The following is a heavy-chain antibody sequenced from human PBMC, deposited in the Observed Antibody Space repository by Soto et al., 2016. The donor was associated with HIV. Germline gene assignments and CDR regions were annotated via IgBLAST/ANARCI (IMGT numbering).Heavy chain of an antibody. CDR2: IKTKAEGGTT. J-gene: IGHJ3*02. CDR1: GLTFSTAW. Sequence: EVQLVESGGGMVKPGGSLRLSCAASGLTFSTAWMSWVRRVPGKGLEWVGRIKTKAEGGTTDYSAPVKGRFTISRDDSKSTLYLQLNSLKTDDTGVYFCVTPYGTGAFDIWGQGTMVTVSS. CDR3: VTPYGTGAFDI. D-gene: IGHD1-1*01. V-gene: IGHV3-15*01.